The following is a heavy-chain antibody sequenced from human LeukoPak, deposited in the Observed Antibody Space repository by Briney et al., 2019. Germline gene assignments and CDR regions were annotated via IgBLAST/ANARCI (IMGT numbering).Heavy chain of an antibody. V-gene: IGHV3-64D*06. CDR3: VKGSSGWYSGTDY. CDR2: ISSNGGST. J-gene: IGHJ4*02. D-gene: IGHD6-19*01. CDR1: GFTFSSYA. Sequence: PGGSLRLSCSASGFTFSSYAMHWVRQAPGKGLEYVSAISSNGGSTYCADSVKGRFTISRDNSKNTLYLQMSSLRAEDTAVYYCVKGSSGWYSGTDYWGQGTLVTVSS.